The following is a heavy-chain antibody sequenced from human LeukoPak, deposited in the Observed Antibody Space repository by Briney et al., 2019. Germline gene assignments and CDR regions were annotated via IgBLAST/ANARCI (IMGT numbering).Heavy chain of an antibody. Sequence: ASVKVSCKASGYTFTTYGISWVRQAPVQGLEWMGWISAYNGNTNYAQKLQGRVTMTTDTSTSTAYMELRSLRSDDTAVYYCATTHRDWDFTFDYWGQGTLVTVSS. CDR3: ATTHRDWDFTFDY. CDR2: ISAYNGNT. D-gene: IGHD1-7*01. CDR1: GYTFTTYG. V-gene: IGHV1-18*01. J-gene: IGHJ4*02.